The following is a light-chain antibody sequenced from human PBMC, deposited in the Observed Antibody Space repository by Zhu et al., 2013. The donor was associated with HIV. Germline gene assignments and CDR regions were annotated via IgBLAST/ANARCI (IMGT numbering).Light chain of an antibody. J-gene: IGKJ4*01. V-gene: IGKV1-27*01. CDR2: AAS. CDR3: QQSNSPPLT. CDR1: QGISSY. Sequence: DIQMTQSPSSLSASIGDRVTITCRASQGISSYLAWYQQKPGKVPKLLIYAASTLQSGVPSRFSGSGSGTEFTLTISGLQPDDFATYYCQQSNSPPLTFGGGTKVDIK.